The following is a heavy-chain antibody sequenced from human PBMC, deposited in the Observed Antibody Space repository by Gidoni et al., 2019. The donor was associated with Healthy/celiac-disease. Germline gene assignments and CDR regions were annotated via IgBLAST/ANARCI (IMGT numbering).Heavy chain of an antibody. CDR2: ISGSGGST. CDR1: GFTFSSYS. Sequence: EVQLLESGGGLVQPGGSLRLSCAASGFTFSSYSMSWVRQAPGKGLEWVSAISGSGGSTYYADSVKGRFTISRDNSKNTLYLQMNSLRAEDTAVYYCAKDGGTGSSSSWRRQVYYYYYGMDVWGQGTTVTVSS. CDR3: AKDGGTGSSSSWRRQVYYYYYGMDV. V-gene: IGHV3-23*01. D-gene: IGHD6-6*01. J-gene: IGHJ6*02.